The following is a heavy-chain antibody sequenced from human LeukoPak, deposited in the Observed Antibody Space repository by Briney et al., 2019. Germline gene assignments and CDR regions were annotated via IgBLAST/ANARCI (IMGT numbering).Heavy chain of an antibody. Sequence: SQTLSLTCTVSGGSISSGSYYGSWIRQPAGRGLEWIGRIYTSGSTNYNPSLKSRVTISVDTSKNQFSLKLSSVTAADTAVYYCARTVRDYNNYIYYYYMDVWGKGTTVTVSS. CDR1: GGSISSGSYY. J-gene: IGHJ6*03. V-gene: IGHV4-61*02. D-gene: IGHD4-11*01. CDR2: IYTSGST. CDR3: ARTVRDYNNYIYYYYMDV.